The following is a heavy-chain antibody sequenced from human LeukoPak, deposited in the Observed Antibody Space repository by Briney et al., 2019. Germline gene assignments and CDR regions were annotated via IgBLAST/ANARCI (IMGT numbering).Heavy chain of an antibody. CDR2: IKEDGSEK. D-gene: IGHD6-19*01. Sequence: GGSLRLSCAASEFTFSSYWMTWVRQAPGKGLEWVANIKEDGSEKYYEDSVKGRFTISRDNTKNLLYLEMNRLRAEDTAVYYCARYRLVWLPAPVFDYWGQGTLVTASS. J-gene: IGHJ4*02. V-gene: IGHV3-7*01. CDR1: EFTFSSYW. CDR3: ARYRLVWLPAPVFDY.